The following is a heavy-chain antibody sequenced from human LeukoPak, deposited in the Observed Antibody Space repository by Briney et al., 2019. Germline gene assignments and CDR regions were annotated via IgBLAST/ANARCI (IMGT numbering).Heavy chain of an antibody. V-gene: IGHV4-39*07. D-gene: IGHD5-24*01. Sequence: SETLSLTCTVSGGSISSSSYYWGWIRQPPGKGLEWIGSIYYSGSTYYNPSLKSRVTISVDTSKNQFSLKLSSVTAADTAVYYCAEVRERWLQYDAFDIWGQGTMVTVSS. CDR2: IYYSGST. J-gene: IGHJ3*02. CDR1: GGSISSSSYY. CDR3: AEVRERWLQYDAFDI.